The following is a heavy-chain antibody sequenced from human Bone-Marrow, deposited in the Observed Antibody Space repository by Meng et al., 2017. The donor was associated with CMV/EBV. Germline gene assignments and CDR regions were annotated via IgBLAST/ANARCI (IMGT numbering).Heavy chain of an antibody. CDR3: AKDQLLFGGPNAYFDD. V-gene: IGHV3-53*05. CDR1: GFTVSSNY. Sequence: GESLKISCAASGFTVSSNYMSWVRQAPGKGLEWVSVIYSGGSTYYADSVKGRFTISRDNSKNTLYLQMNSLRAEETAIYYCAKDQLLFGGPNAYFDDWVQGPLVTVSS. J-gene: IGHJ4*02. D-gene: IGHD3-16*01. CDR2: IYSGGST.